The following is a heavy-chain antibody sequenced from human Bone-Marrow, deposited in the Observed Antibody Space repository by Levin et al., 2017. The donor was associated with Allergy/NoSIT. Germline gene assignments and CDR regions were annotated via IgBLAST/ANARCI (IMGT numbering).Heavy chain of an antibody. V-gene: IGHV1-2*02. CDR1: GYTFTGYY. CDR3: ARVQPFDWLLHAFDI. Sequence: ASVKVSCKASGYTFTGYYMHWVRQAPGQGLEWMGWINPNSGGTNYAQKFQGRVTMTRDTSISTAYMELSRLRSDDTAVYYCARVQPFDWLLHAFDIWGQGTMVTVSS. J-gene: IGHJ3*02. CDR2: INPNSGGT. D-gene: IGHD3-9*01.